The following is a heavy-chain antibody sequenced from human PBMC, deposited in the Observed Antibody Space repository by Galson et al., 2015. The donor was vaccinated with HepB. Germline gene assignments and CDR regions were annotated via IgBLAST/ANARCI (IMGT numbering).Heavy chain of an antibody. Sequence: SLRLSCAASGFTFDDYAVHWVRQAPGKGLEWVSGISWNSGSIGYADSVKGRFTISRDNAKNSLYLQMNSLRAEDTALYYCAKDESGGGNGMDVWGQGTTVTVSS. CDR3: AKDESGGGNGMDV. V-gene: IGHV3-9*01. CDR2: ISWNSGSI. CDR1: GFTFDDYA. D-gene: IGHD2-15*01. J-gene: IGHJ6*02.